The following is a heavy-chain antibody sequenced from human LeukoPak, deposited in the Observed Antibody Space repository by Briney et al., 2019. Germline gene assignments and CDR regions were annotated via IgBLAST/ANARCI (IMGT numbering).Heavy chain of an antibody. CDR2: ISNDGSKK. V-gene: IGHV3-30*09. Sequence: GGSLRLSCAASGFTFSTYGMHWVRQAPGKGLEWVALISNDGSKKYYADSVKGRFAISRDNSKNTVYLQMNSLRAEDTAAYYCARYPRVSRPRYDSSEFDYWGQGTLVTVSS. CDR3: ARYPRVSRPRYDSSEFDY. CDR1: GFTFSTYG. D-gene: IGHD3-22*01. J-gene: IGHJ4*02.